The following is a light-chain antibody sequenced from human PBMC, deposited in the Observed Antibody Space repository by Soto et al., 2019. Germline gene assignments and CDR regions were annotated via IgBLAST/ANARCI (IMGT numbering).Light chain of an antibody. J-gene: IGLJ2*01. CDR1: NSNIGSNT. Sequence: QSVLTQPPSASGTPGQRVTMSCSGSNSNIGSNTVSWYQHLPGTAPKLLIYNNNRRPSGVPDRFSGSKSGTSASLAISGLRSEDEAVYYCASWDDRLGAVIFGGGTKVTVL. CDR3: ASWDDRLGAVI. V-gene: IGLV1-47*02. CDR2: NNN.